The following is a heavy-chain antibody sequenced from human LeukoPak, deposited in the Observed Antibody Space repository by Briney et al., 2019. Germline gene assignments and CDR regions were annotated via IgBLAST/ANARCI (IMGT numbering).Heavy chain of an antibody. CDR1: GFTFDDYA. D-gene: IGHD3-10*01. V-gene: IGHV3-9*01. CDR3: AKGGSGAVPYYYYYYMDV. Sequence: GRSLRLSCAASGFTFDDYAMHWVRQAPGKGLEWVSGISWNSGSIGYADSAKGRFTISRDNAKNSLYLQMNSLRAEDTALYYCAKGGSGAVPYYYYYYMDVWGKGTTVTVSS. J-gene: IGHJ6*03. CDR2: ISWNSGSI.